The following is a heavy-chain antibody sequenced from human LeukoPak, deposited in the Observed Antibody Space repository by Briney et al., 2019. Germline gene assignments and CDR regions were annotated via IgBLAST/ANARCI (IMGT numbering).Heavy chain of an antibody. CDR1: GYTFTNSY. Sequence: ASVKVSCKASGYTFTNSYIHWVRQAPGQVLEWMGLINPDGGNTNYAQNFQGRVTMTRDTSISTAYMELSRLRSDDTAVYYCARGLPGFDLWGRGTLVTVSS. CDR2: INPDGGNT. CDR3: ARGLPGFDL. V-gene: IGHV1-2*02. J-gene: IGHJ2*01.